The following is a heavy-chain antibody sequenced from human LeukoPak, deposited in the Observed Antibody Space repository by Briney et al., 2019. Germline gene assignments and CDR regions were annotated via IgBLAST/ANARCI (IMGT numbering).Heavy chain of an antibody. CDR3: ARNLVPAANVEPFLWALDY. CDR1: GFTFDDSG. CDR2: INWTGGST. V-gene: IGHV3-20*04. D-gene: IGHD2-2*01. Sequence: GGSLRLSCAASGFTFDDSGMSWVRQAPGKGLEWVSGINWTGGSTGYADSVKGRFTISRDNAKNSLYLQMNSLRAEDTAVYYCARNLVPAANVEPFLWALDYWGQGTLVTVSS. J-gene: IGHJ4*02.